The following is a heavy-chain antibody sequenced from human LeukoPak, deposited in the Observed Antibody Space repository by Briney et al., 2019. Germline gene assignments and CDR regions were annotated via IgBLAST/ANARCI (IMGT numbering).Heavy chain of an antibody. Sequence: SETLSLTCAVSGGSISSYYWSWIRQSPGKGLEWTGYIHYTGSTNYNPSLKSRVTMLIDTSKNQFSLKLSSVTAADTAVYYCARGLSRWSTPTSSYYYRMDVWGQGTTVAVSS. J-gene: IGHJ6*02. V-gene: IGHV4-59*01. CDR1: GGSISSYY. D-gene: IGHD4-23*01. CDR2: IHYTGST. CDR3: ARGLSRWSTPTSSYYYRMDV.